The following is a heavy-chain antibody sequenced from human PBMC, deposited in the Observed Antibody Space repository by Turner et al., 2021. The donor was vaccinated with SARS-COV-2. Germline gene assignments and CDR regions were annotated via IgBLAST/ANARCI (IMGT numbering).Heavy chain of an antibody. CDR3: ARAMVRGVNAYAEYFEH. V-gene: IGHV1-69*04. D-gene: IGHD3-10*01. J-gene: IGHJ1*01. CDR2: MIAMLDIA. Sequence: QVQLVQCGAEVKKPGSSVQVSCKASAGPFSSYAISWVRQATGQGREWMGRMIAMLDIANCARKIQCRVTINADKSTSTAYMELSSLRSEDTAVYYCARAMVRGVNAYAEYFEHWGQGTLVTVSS. CDR1: AGPFSSYA.